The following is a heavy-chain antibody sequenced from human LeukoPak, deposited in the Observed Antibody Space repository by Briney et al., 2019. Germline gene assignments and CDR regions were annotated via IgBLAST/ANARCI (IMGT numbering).Heavy chain of an antibody. D-gene: IGHD5-12*01. CDR1: GLIFGSYG. J-gene: IGHJ4*02. Sequence: GGSLRLSCAASGLIFGSYGMHWVRQAPGKGLEWVAFIGFDGTNKYYAESVKGRFTISRDNSKNTLYLQMNSLRPEDTAVYYCAKDWAVLGTMVPNWGQGTVVTVSS. CDR2: IGFDGTNK. CDR3: AKDWAVLGTMVPN. V-gene: IGHV3-30*02.